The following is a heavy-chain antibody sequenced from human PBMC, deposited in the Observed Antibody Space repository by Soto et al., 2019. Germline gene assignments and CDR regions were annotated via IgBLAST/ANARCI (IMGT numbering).Heavy chain of an antibody. D-gene: IGHD5-12*01. CDR2: IDYNGNT. V-gene: IGHV4-59*11. CDR3: TRATWYSEY. J-gene: IGHJ4*02. CDR1: GGSISNHY. Sequence: QVQLQESGPGLVKPSETLSLTCSVSGGSISNHYWSWIRQPPGKGLEWIGYIDYNGNTNYNPSLKSRVPLSLATSRNQISLKLTTVTAADTAVYYCTRATWYSEYWGQGTLVTVSS.